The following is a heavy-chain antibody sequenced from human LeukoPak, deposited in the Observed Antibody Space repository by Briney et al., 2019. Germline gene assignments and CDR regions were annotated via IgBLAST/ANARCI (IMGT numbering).Heavy chain of an antibody. CDR3: ALFMVRGVLDY. D-gene: IGHD3-10*01. CDR2: IIPILGIA. J-gene: IGHJ4*02. CDR1: GGTFSSYA. Sequence: SVKVSCKASGGTFSSYAISWVRQAPGQGLEWMGRIIPILGIANYAQKFQGRVTITADKSTSTAYMELSSLRSEDTAVYYCALFMVRGVLDYWGQGTLVTVSS. V-gene: IGHV1-69*04.